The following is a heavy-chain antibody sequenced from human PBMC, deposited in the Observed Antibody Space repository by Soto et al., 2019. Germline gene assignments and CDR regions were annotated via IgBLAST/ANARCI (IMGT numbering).Heavy chain of an antibody. D-gene: IGHD6-19*01. CDR3: ARDRGIAVAGDNWFDP. CDR1: GFTFSSYA. J-gene: IGHJ5*02. V-gene: IGHV3-30-3*01. CDR2: IPYDGSNK. Sequence: GGSLRLSCAASGFTFSSYAMHWVRQAPGKGLEWVAVIPYDGSNKYYADSVKGRFTISRDNSKNTLYLQMNSLRAEDTAVYYCARDRGIAVAGDNWFDPWGQGTLVTVSS.